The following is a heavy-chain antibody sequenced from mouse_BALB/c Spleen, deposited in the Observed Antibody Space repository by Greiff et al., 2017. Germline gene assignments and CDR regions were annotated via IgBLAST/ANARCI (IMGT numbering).Heavy chain of an antibody. CDR1: GYTFTSYW. V-gene: IGHV1S41*01. J-gene: IGHJ3*01. CDR3: AREENYYGSRAY. Sequence: DLVKPGASVKLSCKASGYTFTSYWINWIKQRPGQGLEWIGRIAPGSGSTYYNEMFKGKATLTVDTSSSTAYIQLSSLSSEDSAVYFCAREENYYGSRAYWGQGTLVTVSA. CDR2: IAPGSGST. D-gene: IGHD1-1*01.